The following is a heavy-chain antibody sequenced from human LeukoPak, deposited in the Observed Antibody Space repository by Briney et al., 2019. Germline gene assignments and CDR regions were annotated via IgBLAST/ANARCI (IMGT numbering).Heavy chain of an antibody. CDR1: GGSFSGHY. CDR3: ARLYIAAAGTGFDP. D-gene: IGHD6-13*01. Sequence: PSETLSLTCAVYGGSFSGHYWSWIRQPPGKGLEWIGEINHSGSTNYNPSLKSRVTISVDTSKNQFSLKLSSVTAADTAVYYCARLYIAAAGTGFDPWGQGTLVTVSS. J-gene: IGHJ5*02. V-gene: IGHV4-34*01. CDR2: INHSGST.